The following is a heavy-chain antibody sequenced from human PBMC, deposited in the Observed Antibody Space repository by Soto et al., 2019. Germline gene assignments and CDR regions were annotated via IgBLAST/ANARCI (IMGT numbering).Heavy chain of an antibody. D-gene: IGHD3-22*01. CDR1: GGSVSSGSYY. CDR3: ARVHTYYYDSSGIDY. V-gene: IGHV4-61*01. CDR2: IYYSGST. Sequence: SETLSLTCTVSGGSVSSGSYYWSWIRQPPGKELEWIGYIYYSGSTNYNPSLKSRVTISVDTSKNQFSLKLSSVTAADTAVYYCARVHTYYYDSSGIDYWGQGTLVTVSS. J-gene: IGHJ4*02.